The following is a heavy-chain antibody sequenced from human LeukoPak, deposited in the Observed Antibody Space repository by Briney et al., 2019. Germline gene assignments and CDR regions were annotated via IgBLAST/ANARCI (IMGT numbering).Heavy chain of an antibody. V-gene: IGHV1-24*01. J-gene: IGHJ4*02. CDR2: FDPEDGET. Sequence: ASVKVSCKVSGYTLTELSMHWVRQAPGKGLEWMGGFDPEDGETIYAQKFQGRVTMTEDTSTDTAYMELSSLRSEDTAVYYCATDMIYCSGGSCSDYWGQGTLVTVSS. CDR1: GYTLTELS. D-gene: IGHD2-15*01. CDR3: ATDMIYCSGGSCSDY.